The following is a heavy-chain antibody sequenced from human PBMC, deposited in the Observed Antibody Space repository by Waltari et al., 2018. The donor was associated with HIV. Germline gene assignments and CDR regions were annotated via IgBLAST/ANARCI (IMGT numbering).Heavy chain of an antibody. CDR1: GYTFTSFD. CDR3: ARGQNWGASYWYFDL. Sequence: QVQLVQSGAEVKKPGASVKVSCKASGYTFTSFDISWVRQATGHGLEWMGWRSPNSGNTGYAQKCQGRITMTRDTPTGTAYMELSSLRSEDTAVYYCARGQNWGASYWYFDLWGRGTLVTVSS. CDR2: RSPNSGNT. D-gene: IGHD7-27*01. V-gene: IGHV1-8*01. J-gene: IGHJ2*01.